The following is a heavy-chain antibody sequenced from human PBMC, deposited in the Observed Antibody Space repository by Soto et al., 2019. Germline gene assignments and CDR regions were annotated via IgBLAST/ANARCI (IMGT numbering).Heavy chain of an antibody. Sequence: QVQLVESGGGVVQPGRSLRLSCAASGFTFSSYGMHWVRQAPGKGLEWVAVIWYDGSNKYYADSVKGRFTISRDNSKNTLYLQMNSLIAEDTAVYYCAREFLEVPESPWGYYYYYYMDVWGKGTTVTVSS. CDR2: IWYDGSNK. J-gene: IGHJ6*03. V-gene: IGHV3-33*01. CDR3: AREFLEVPESPWGYYYYYYMDV. D-gene: IGHD3-16*01. CDR1: GFTFSSYG.